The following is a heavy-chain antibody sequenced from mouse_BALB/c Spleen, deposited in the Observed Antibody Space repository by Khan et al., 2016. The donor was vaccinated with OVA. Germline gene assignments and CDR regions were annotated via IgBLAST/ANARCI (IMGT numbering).Heavy chain of an antibody. Sequence: EVELVESGGDLVRPGGSLQLSCTASGFTFSSYSMSWVRQTPDKRLEWVATISSDGDYTNYPDNLKGRFTISRDNARNTLYLQMSSLKSEDTALYSCSRHLTGSFAYWGQGTLVTVSA. D-gene: IGHD4-1*01. CDR3: SRHLTGSFAY. V-gene: IGHV5-6*01. J-gene: IGHJ3*01. CDR2: ISSDGDYT. CDR1: GFTFSSYS.